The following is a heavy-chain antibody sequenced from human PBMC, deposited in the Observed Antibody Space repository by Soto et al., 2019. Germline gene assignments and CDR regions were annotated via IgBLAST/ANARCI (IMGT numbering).Heavy chain of an antibody. CDR1: GFSLSTSGVG. Sequence: QITLKESGPTLVKPTQTLTLTCTFSGFSLSTSGVGVGWIRQPPGKALEWLALIYWNDDKRYSPSLKSRLTITKDTSKTQVVLTMTNMDPVDTATYYCAHNRSFDWLLVGDYFDYLGQGTLGTGSS. D-gene: IGHD3-9*01. V-gene: IGHV2-5*01. J-gene: IGHJ4*02. CDR3: AHNRSFDWLLVGDYFDY. CDR2: IYWNDDK.